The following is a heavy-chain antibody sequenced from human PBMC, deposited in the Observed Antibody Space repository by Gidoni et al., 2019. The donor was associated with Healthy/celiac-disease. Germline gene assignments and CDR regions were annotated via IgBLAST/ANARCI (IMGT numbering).Heavy chain of an antibody. Sequence: QVQLQQWGAGLLKPSETLSLTCAVYGGSFSGYYWSWIRQPPGKGLEWIGEINHSGSTNYNPSLKSRVTISVDTSKNQFSLKLSSVTAADTAVYYCARGLSVGGDYWGQGTLVTVSS. J-gene: IGHJ4*02. D-gene: IGHD3-16*01. V-gene: IGHV4-34*01. CDR2: INHSGST. CDR1: GGSFSGYY. CDR3: ARGLSVGGDY.